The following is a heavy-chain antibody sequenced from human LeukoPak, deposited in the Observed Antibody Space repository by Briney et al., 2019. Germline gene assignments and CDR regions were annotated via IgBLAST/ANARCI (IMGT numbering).Heavy chain of an antibody. Sequence: GGSLRLSCVASGFTVSSNYMSWVRQAPGKGLEWVSLIYSGGSINYGDSVKGRFTISRDNSKNTLYLQMNSLRAEDTAVYYCARGQSNGDYGLDYWGQGTLVTVSS. V-gene: IGHV3-66*01. D-gene: IGHD4-17*01. CDR1: GFTVSSNY. CDR3: ARGQSNGDYGLDY. J-gene: IGHJ4*02. CDR2: IYSGGSI.